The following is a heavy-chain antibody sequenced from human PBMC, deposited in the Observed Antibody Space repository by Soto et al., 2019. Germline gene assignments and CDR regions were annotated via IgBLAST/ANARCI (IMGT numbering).Heavy chain of an antibody. CDR2: IIPISGTA. V-gene: IGHV1-69*13. CDR3: VVMITFGGVIPGPGY. CDR1: GGTFSSYA. D-gene: IGHD3-16*02. Sequence: GASVKVSCKASGGTFSSYAISWVRQAPGQGLEWMGGIIPISGTANYAQKFQGRVTITADESTSTAYMELSSLRSEDTAVYYCVVMITFGGVIPGPGYWGQGTLVTVS. J-gene: IGHJ4*02.